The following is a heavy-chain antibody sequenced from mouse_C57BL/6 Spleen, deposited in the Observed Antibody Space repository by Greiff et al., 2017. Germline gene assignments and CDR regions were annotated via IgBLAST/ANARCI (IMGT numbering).Heavy chain of an antibody. D-gene: IGHD2-3*01. Sequence: QVQLKQPGAELVKPGASVKLSCKASGYTFTSYWMQWVKQRPGQGLEWIGEIDPSDSYTNYNQKFKGKATLTVDTSSSTAYMQLSSLTSEDSAVYYCALYDGHYWGQGTSVTVSS. CDR1: GYTFTSYW. V-gene: IGHV1-50*01. CDR2: IDPSDSYT. J-gene: IGHJ4*01. CDR3: ALYDGHY.